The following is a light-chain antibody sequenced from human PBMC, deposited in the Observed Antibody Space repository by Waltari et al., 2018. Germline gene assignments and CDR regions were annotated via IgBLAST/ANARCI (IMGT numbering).Light chain of an antibody. CDR3: QQSYSSPQNS. V-gene: IGKV1-39*01. CDR2: AAS. CDR1: QSISSY. J-gene: IGKJ2*03. Sequence: DIQMTQSPTSLSASVGDRVTLTCRASQSISSYLNWYQQKPGKAPKLRIYAASSLQGGGPSRFSGNWSGTDFTLTNSSLQPEDSATYYCQQSYSSPQNSFGQGTKVEIK.